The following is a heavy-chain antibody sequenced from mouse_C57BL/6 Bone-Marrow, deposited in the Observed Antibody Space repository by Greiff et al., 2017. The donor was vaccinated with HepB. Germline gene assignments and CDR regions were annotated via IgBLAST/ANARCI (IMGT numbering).Heavy chain of an antibody. CDR2: IDPSDSYT. CDR1: GYTFTSYW. J-gene: IGHJ2*01. CDR3: ARSYEYDFDY. Sequence: VQLQQPGAELVMPGASVKLSCKASGYTFTSYWMHWVKQRPGQGLEWIGEIDPSDSYTNYNQKFKGKSTLTVDKSSSTAYMQLSSLTSEDSAVYYCARSYEYDFDYWGQGTTLTVSS. D-gene: IGHD2-4*01. V-gene: IGHV1-69*01.